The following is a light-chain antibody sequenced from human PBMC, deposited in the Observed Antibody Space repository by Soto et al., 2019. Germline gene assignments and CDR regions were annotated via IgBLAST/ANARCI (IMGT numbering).Light chain of an antibody. V-gene: IGKV3-15*01. CDR3: EQYRNWPPGT. CDR1: ESVSSN. Sequence: EIVMTQSPATLSVSPGERATLSCRASESVSSNLAWYQQKPGQAPRLLIYGVSTRATGVPARFSGSGSETDFTLTISSLQSEDFAIYYCEQYRNWPPGTFGQGTKLEIK. CDR2: GVS. J-gene: IGKJ2*01.